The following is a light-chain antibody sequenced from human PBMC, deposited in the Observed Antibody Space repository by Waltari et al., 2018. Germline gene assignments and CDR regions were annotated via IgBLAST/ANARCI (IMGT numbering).Light chain of an antibody. CDR2: DVS. CDR3: CSYAGSYTLV. Sequence: QSALTQPRSVSGSPGQSVTISCTGTSSDVGGYNYVSWYQQHPGKAPKLMIYDVSKRPSGLPCRFSGSKSGNTASLTISGLQAEDEADYYCCSYAGSYTLVFGGGTKLTVL. CDR1: SSDVGGYNY. J-gene: IGLJ3*02. V-gene: IGLV2-11*01.